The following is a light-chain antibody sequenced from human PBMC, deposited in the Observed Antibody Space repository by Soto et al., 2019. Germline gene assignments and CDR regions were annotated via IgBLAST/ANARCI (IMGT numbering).Light chain of an antibody. V-gene: IGKV3-20*01. CDR3: QQYGSSPRIT. J-gene: IGKJ5*01. CDR2: GAS. CDR1: QSVSSSY. Sequence: PGERATLSCRASQSVSSSYLAWYQQKPGQAPRLLIYGASSRATGIPDRFSGSGSGTDFTLTISRLEPEDFAVYYCQQYGSSPRITFGQGTRLEIK.